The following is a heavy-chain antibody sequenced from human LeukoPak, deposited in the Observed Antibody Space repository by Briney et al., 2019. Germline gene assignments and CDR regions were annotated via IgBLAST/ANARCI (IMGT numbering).Heavy chain of an antibody. D-gene: IGHD6-6*01. CDR3: ASRVSHSFDY. V-gene: IGHV1-46*01. Sequence: GASVKVSCKASGYTFSSHYMHWVRQAPGQGLEWMGMINPSDSTTTYALKCQGRVTMTRDTSTSTGYMELSSLKSEDTAIYYCASRVSHSFDYWGQGTLVTVSS. J-gene: IGHJ4*02. CDR2: INPSDSTT. CDR1: GYTFSSHY.